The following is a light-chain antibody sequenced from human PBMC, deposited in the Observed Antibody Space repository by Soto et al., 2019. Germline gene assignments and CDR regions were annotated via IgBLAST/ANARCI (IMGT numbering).Light chain of an antibody. Sequence: DIVMTQSPDSLAVSLGERATIDCKSSRSILSSSDNRNYLAWFQQKPGQPPKLLIYWASTREAGVPDRFRGGGSGADFTLPISSLQAEDVAVYYCQQFYGAPYTFGQGTKLEI. J-gene: IGKJ2*01. CDR1: RSILSSSDNRNY. CDR2: WAS. CDR3: QQFYGAPYT. V-gene: IGKV4-1*01.